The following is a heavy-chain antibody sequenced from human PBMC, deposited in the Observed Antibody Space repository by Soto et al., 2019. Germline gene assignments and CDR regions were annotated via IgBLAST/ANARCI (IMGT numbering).Heavy chain of an antibody. Sequence: GGSLRLSCAASGFTFSSYGMHWVRQAPGKGLEWVAVIWYDGSNKYYADSVKGRFTISRDNSKNTLYLQMNSLRAEDTAVYYFARGSGQLEIGTIPGAAFDIGGQGTMVTISS. CDR2: IWYDGSNK. D-gene: IGHD1-1*01. CDR1: GFTFSSYG. CDR3: ARGSGQLEIGTIPGAAFDI. J-gene: IGHJ3*02. V-gene: IGHV3-33*01.